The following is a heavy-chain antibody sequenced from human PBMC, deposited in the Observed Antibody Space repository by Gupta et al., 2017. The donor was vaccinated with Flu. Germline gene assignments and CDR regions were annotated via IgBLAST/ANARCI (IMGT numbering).Heavy chain of an antibody. Sequence: QVQLQESGPGLVTPSQTLSLTCAVSGGSISSGSYYWTWIRQPAGRGLEWIGRIYTRGNTNYNPSLKSRVTISIDESKNQFSLKLTSLTAADTGVYYCARGDGDYSVYYYYYGVDVWGQGTTVAVSS. CDR3: ARGDGDYSVYYYYYGVDV. J-gene: IGHJ6*02. CDR1: GGSISSGSYY. CDR2: IYTRGNT. V-gene: IGHV4-61*02. D-gene: IGHD4-17*01.